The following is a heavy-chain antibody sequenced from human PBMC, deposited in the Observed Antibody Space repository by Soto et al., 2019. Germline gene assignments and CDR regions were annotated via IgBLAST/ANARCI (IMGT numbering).Heavy chain of an antibody. CDR1: GGSISSYY. CDR2: IYYSGST. D-gene: IGHD5-12*01. Sequence: SETLSLTCTVSGGSISSYYWSWIRQPPGKGLEWIGYIYYSGSTNYNPSLKSRVTISVDTSKNQFSLKLSSVTAADTAVYYCARSLLKVATIHDYYYYYMDVWGKGTTVTVSS. CDR3: ARSLLKVATIHDYYYYYMDV. V-gene: IGHV4-59*01. J-gene: IGHJ6*03.